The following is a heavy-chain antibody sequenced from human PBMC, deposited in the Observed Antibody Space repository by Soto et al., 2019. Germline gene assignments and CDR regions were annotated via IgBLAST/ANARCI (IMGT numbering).Heavy chain of an antibody. CDR3: AKDREVGEIVVVVAATGYYFDY. CDR1: GFTFSSYS. Sequence: EVQLVESGGGLVKPGGSLRLSCAASGFTFSSYSMNWVRQAPGKGLEWVSSISSSGGSTYYADSVKGRFTISRDNSKNTLYLQMNSLRAEDTAVYYCAKDREVGEIVVVVAATGYYFDYWGQGTLVTVSS. J-gene: IGHJ4*02. V-gene: IGHV3-23*04. D-gene: IGHD2-15*01. CDR2: ISSSGGST.